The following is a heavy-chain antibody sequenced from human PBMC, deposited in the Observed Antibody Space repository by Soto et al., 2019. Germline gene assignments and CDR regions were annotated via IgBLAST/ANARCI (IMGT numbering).Heavy chain of an antibody. Sequence: QVQLVESGGGVVQPGTSLRLSCGASGFSFSSYAMNWVRQAPGKGLEWVAVISHDGSNTYYGDSVKGRFTISRDNSENTLFLQMNSPRAEDTAVYYCAKPYHGAGSYYPDAFDVWGQGTSVTVSS. V-gene: IGHV3-30*18. D-gene: IGHD3-10*01. CDR3: AKPYHGAGSYYPDAFDV. CDR2: ISHDGSNT. CDR1: GFSFSSYA. J-gene: IGHJ3*01.